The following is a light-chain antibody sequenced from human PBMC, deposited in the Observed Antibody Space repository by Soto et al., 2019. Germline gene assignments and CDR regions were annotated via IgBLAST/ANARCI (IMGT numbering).Light chain of an antibody. Sequence: QSVLTQPPSVSGAAGQRVTISCTGSSSNIGAGYDVHWYQQLPRTAPKLLIYGNSNRPSGVPDRFSGSKSGTSASLAITGLQAEDEADYYCQSYDSILSASVFGGGTQLTVL. CDR2: GNS. V-gene: IGLV1-40*01. J-gene: IGLJ2*01. CDR3: QSYDSILSASV. CDR1: SSNIGAGYD.